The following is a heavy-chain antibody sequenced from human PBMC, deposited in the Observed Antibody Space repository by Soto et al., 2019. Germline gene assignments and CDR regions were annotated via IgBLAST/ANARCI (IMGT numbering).Heavy chain of an antibody. D-gene: IGHD2-15*01. CDR1: GFTFSSYS. V-gene: IGHV3-21*01. J-gene: IGHJ5*02. CDR2: ISSSSTYI. Sequence: EVQLVESGGGLVKPGGSLRLSCAASGFTFSSYSMNWVRQAPGKGLEWVSSISSSSTYIYYADSVKGRFTISRDNAKNSLYLLMNSLRAEDTALYYCAVIGVVAATHWFDPWGQGTLVTVSS. CDR3: AVIGVVAATHWFDP.